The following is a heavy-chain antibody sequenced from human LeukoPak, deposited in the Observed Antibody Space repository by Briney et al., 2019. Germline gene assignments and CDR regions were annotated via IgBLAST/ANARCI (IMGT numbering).Heavy chain of an antibody. CDR1: GYTLTDLS. CDR3: ARDWGSTYYYDSSGSDFDY. D-gene: IGHD3-22*01. V-gene: IGHV1-24*01. CDR2: FDPDYGET. J-gene: IGHJ4*02. Sequence: ASVKVSCKVSGYTLTDLSMHWVRQAPGKGLEWMGGFDPDYGETIYAQKFQGRVTMTEDTSTDTAYMELISLRSEDTAVYYCARDWGSTYYYDSSGSDFDYWGQGTLVTVSS.